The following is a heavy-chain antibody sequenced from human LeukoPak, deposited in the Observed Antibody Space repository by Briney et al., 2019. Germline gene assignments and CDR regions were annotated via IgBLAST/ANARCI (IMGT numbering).Heavy chain of an antibody. V-gene: IGHV4-39*07. CDR1: GGSISSSSYY. J-gene: IGHJ6*03. CDR3: ARVFTVTYYYYYYMDV. Sequence: SETLSLTCTVSGGSISSSSYYWGWIRQPPGKGLKWIGSIYYSGSTYYNPSLKSRVTISVDTSKNQFSLKLSSVTAADTAVYYCARVFTVTYYYYYYMDVWGKGTTVTVSS. CDR2: IYYSGST. D-gene: IGHD4-11*01.